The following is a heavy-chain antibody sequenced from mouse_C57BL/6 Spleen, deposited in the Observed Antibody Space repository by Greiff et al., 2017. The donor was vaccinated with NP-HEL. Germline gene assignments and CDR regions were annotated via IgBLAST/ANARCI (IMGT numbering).Heavy chain of an antibody. V-gene: IGHV1-81*01. CDR3: ARGDYSNYGWAY. CDR1: GYTFTSYG. CDR2: IYPRSGNT. Sequence: QVQLQQSGAELARPGASVKLSCKASGYTFTSYGISWVKQRTGQGLEWIGEIYPRSGNTYYNEKFKGKATLTADKSSSTAYMELRSLTSEDSAVYFCARGDYSNYGWAYWGQGTLVTVSA. J-gene: IGHJ3*01. D-gene: IGHD2-5*01.